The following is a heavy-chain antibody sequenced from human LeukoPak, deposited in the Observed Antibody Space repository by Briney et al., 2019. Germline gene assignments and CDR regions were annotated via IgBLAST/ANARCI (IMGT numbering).Heavy chain of an antibody. J-gene: IGHJ3*02. CDR3: AKNVYDSSGSHAFDI. CDR2: ISGSGGST. V-gene: IGHV3-23*01. CDR1: GFIFSSYW. Sequence: GGSLRLSCAASGFIFSSYWMSWVRQAPGKGLEWVSAISGSGGSTYYADSVKGRFTISRDNSKNTLYLQMNSLRAEDTAVYYCAKNVYDSSGSHAFDIWGQGTMVTVSS. D-gene: IGHD3-22*01.